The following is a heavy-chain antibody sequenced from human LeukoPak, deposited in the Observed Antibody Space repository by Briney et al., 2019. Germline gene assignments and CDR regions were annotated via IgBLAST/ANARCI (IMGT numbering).Heavy chain of an antibody. CDR3: ARDLSLTMVRGVSFDY. D-gene: IGHD3-10*01. V-gene: IGHV3-48*03. Sequence: GGSLRLSCAASGFTFSSYEMNWVRQAPGKGLEWVSYISSSGSPIYYADSVKGRFTISRDNAKNSLYLQMNSLRDEDTAVYYCARDLSLTMVRGVSFDYWGQGTLVTVSS. J-gene: IGHJ4*02. CDR1: GFTFSSYE. CDR2: ISSSGSPI.